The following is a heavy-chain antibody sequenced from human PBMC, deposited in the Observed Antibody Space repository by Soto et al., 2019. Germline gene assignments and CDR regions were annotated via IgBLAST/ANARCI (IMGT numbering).Heavy chain of an antibody. CDR3: AREQYYDFWSGYYATYYYGMDV. D-gene: IGHD3-3*01. CDR1: GYTFTSYY. J-gene: IGHJ6*02. V-gene: IGHV1-46*01. Sequence: QVQLVQSGAEVKKPGASVKVSCKASGYTFTSYYMHWVRQAPGQGLEWMGIINPSGGSTSYAQKFQGRVTMTRDTSMSRVYMELSSLRSEDTAVYYCAREQYYDFWSGYYATYYYGMDVWGQGTTVTVSS. CDR2: INPSGGST.